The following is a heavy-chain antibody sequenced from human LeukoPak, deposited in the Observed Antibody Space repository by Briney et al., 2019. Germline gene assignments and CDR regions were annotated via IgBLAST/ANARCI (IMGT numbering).Heavy chain of an antibody. J-gene: IGHJ4*02. CDR2: IYYSGST. D-gene: IGHD6-13*01. CDR3: AKRNSAAAGAYDY. V-gene: IGHV4-59*01. Sequence: PSETLSLTCSVSGGSISGDYWSWIRQPPGKGLEWIGYIYYSGSTNYNPSLKSRVTISIDTSKNQFSLKLRSVTAADTAVYYCAKRNSAAAGAYDYWGQGTLVTVSS. CDR1: GGSISGDY.